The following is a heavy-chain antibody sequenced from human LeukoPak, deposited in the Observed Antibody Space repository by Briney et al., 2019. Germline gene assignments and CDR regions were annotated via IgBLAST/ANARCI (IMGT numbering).Heavy chain of an antibody. D-gene: IGHD3-10*01. V-gene: IGHV4-34*01. CDR2: INHSGST. Sequence: SEALSLTCAVYGGSFSGYYWSWIRQPPGKGLEWIGEINHSGSTNYNPSLKSRVTISVDTSKNQFSLKLSSVTAADTAVYYCARRPPYYYGSGSHFDYWGQGTLVTVSS. J-gene: IGHJ4*02. CDR1: GGSFSGYY. CDR3: ARRPPYYYGSGSHFDY.